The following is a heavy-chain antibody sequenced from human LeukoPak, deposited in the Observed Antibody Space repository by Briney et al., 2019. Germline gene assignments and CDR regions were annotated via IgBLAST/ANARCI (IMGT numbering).Heavy chain of an antibody. CDR3: AREGFDY. CDR2: ISSDGSST. J-gene: IGHJ4*02. CDR1: GFTFSSCW. Sequence: PGRSLRLSCAASGFTFSSCWMHWVRQAPGKGLVWVSRISSDGSSTSYADSVRGRFTISRDNAKNTLYLQMNSLRAEDTAVYYCAREGFDYWGQGTLVTVSS. V-gene: IGHV3-74*01.